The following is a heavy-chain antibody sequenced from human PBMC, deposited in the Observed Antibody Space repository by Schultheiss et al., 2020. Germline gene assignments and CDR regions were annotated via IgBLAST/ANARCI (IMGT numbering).Heavy chain of an antibody. Sequence: GGSLRLSCAASGFTFSSYGMHWVRQAPGKGLEWVAVISYDGSNKYYADSVKGRFTISRDNSKNTLYLQMNSLRAEDTAVYYCAKGSGVAGTPRWFDHWGQGTLVTVSS. CDR2: ISYDGSNK. CDR3: AKGSGVAGTPRWFDH. D-gene: IGHD6-19*01. CDR1: GFTFSSYG. V-gene: IGHV3-30*18. J-gene: IGHJ5*02.